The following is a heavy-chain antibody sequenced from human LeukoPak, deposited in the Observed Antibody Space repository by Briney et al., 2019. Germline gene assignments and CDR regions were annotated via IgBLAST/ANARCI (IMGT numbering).Heavy chain of an antibody. D-gene: IGHD2-15*01. Sequence: ASVKVSCKVSGYTLTELSMHWVRQAPGKGLEWMGGFDPEDGETIYAQKFQGRVTMTEDTSTDTAYMELSSLRSEDTAVYYCATVGGYCSGGSCYSPWFDPWGQETLVTVSS. CDR2: FDPEDGET. V-gene: IGHV1-24*01. J-gene: IGHJ5*02. CDR1: GYTLTELS. CDR3: ATVGGYCSGGSCYSPWFDP.